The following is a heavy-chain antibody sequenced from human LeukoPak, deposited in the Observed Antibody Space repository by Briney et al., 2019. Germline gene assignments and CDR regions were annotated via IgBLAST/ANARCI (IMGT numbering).Heavy chain of an antibody. CDR3: AKDASPHGADYYFDY. CDR2: ISYDGRNN. J-gene: IGHJ4*02. Sequence: GGSLRLSCAASGFTFSRYGMHWVRQAPGKGLEWVAVISYDGRNNQYTDSVKGRFTMSRGNSKNTLNLQMNSLRPEDTAVYYCAKDASPHGADYYFDYWGQGTLVTVSS. V-gene: IGHV3-30*18. CDR1: GFTFSRYG. D-gene: IGHD2-21*02.